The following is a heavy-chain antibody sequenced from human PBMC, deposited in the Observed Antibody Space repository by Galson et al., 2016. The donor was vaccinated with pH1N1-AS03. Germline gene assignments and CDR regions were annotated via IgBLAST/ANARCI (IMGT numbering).Heavy chain of an antibody. Sequence: SLRLSCAASGFSVRANAMSWVRQAPGKGLGWVASLDGGGDGTHYAGAVRGRFTISRDTSENTVYLQMNSLRAEDTARYYCAKDVFGWAFGVWGQGTMVTVSS. CDR3: AKDVFGWAFGV. D-gene: IGHD3-10*01. CDR2: LDGGGDGT. CDR1: GFSVRANA. J-gene: IGHJ3*01. V-gene: IGHV3-23*01.